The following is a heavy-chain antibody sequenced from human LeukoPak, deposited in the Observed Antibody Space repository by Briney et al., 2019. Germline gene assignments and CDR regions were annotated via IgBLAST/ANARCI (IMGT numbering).Heavy chain of an antibody. Sequence: ASVKVSCKASGYTFTGYYMHWVRQAPGQGLEWMGWINPNSGGTNYAQKFRGRVTMTRDTSISTAYMELSRLRSDDTAVYYCARDRFTMVRGVIIRPRNWFDPWGQGTLVTVSS. CDR3: ARDRFTMVRGVIIRPRNWFDP. D-gene: IGHD3-10*01. J-gene: IGHJ5*02. V-gene: IGHV1-2*02. CDR1: GYTFTGYY. CDR2: INPNSGGT.